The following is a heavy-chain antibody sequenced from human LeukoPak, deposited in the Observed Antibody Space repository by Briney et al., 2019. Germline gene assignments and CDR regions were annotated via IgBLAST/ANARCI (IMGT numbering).Heavy chain of an antibody. D-gene: IGHD7-27*01. CDR1: GYSISSGYY. Sequence: SQTLSLTCTVSGYSISSGYYWGWIRQPPGKGLEWIGSIYHSGSTYYNPSLMSRVTISVDTSKNQFSLKLSSVTAADTAVYYCARLRMGMGSVDYWGQGTLVTVSA. CDR3: ARLRMGMGSVDY. J-gene: IGHJ4*02. CDR2: IYHSGST. V-gene: IGHV4-38-2*02.